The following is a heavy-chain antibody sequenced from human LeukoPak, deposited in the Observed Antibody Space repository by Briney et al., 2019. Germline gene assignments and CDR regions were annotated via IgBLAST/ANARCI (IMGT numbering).Heavy chain of an antibody. CDR2: IDYTGRT. Sequence: PSETLSLTSTVSGGSISNNYWNWIRQPPGKGLEWIGYIDYTGRTNYNPSLKSRVTISIDTSENQFSLKLTSVTAADTAVYYCARDRVAASGLLDPWGQGTLVTVSS. CDR1: GGSISNNY. V-gene: IGHV4-59*01. D-gene: IGHD6-13*01. J-gene: IGHJ5*02. CDR3: ARDRVAASGLLDP.